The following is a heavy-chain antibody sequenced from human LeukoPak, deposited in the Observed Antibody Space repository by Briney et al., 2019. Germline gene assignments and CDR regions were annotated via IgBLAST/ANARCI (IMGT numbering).Heavy chain of an antibody. D-gene: IGHD3-22*01. Sequence: ASVKVSCKVSGYTLTELSMHWVRQAPGKGPEWMGGFDPEDGETIYAQKFQGRVTMTEDTSTDTAYMELSSLRSEDTAVYYCATIYDSSGLNYYYGMDVWGQGTTVTVSS. J-gene: IGHJ6*02. CDR1: GYTLTELS. V-gene: IGHV1-24*01. CDR2: FDPEDGET. CDR3: ATIYDSSGLNYYYGMDV.